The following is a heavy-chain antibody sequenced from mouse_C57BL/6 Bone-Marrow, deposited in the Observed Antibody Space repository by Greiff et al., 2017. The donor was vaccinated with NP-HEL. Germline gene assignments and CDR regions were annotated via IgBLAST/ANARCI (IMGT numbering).Heavy chain of an antibody. CDR2: ISYSGSI. D-gene: IGHD2-2*01. V-gene: IGHV3-8*01. J-gene: IGHJ4*01. CDR3: ARSPLWLRRNYYAMDY. Sequence: VQLKESGPGLAKPSQTLSLTCSVTGYSIFSDYWNWIRKFPGNKLEYMGYISYSGSIYYNPSLKSRISITRDTSKNLYYLQLNSVATYDSATYYCARSPLWLRRNYYAMDYWGQGTSVTVSS. CDR1: GYSIFSDY.